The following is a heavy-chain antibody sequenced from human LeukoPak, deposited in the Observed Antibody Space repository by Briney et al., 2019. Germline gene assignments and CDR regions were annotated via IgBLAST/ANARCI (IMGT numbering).Heavy chain of an antibody. Sequence: GGSLRLSCAASGFTFSSYGMSWVRQAPGKGLEWVSGISDNGGTSYYADSVKGRFTISRDNSENTLYLQMNSLRAEDTALYYCAKTFGSGNYYSYWYFDLWGRGTLVTVSS. CDR3: AKTFGSGNYYSYWYFDL. D-gene: IGHD3-10*01. V-gene: IGHV3-23*01. J-gene: IGHJ2*01. CDR1: GFTFSSYG. CDR2: ISDNGGTS.